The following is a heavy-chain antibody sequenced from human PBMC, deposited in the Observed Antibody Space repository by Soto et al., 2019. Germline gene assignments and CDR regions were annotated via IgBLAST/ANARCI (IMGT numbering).Heavy chain of an antibody. D-gene: IGHD2-2*01. Sequence: LSLTCAVSGGSISSSNWWSWVRQPPGKGLEWIGEIYHSGSTNYNPSLKSRVTISVDKSKNQFSLKLSSVTAADTAVYYCARAGVVVVPAAPGGWFDPWGQGTLVTVYS. CDR2: IYHSGST. CDR1: GGSISSSNW. CDR3: ARAGVVVVPAAPGGWFDP. V-gene: IGHV4-4*02. J-gene: IGHJ5*02.